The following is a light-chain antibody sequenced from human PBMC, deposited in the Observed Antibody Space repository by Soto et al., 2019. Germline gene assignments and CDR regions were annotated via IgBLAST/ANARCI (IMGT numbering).Light chain of an antibody. CDR1: SSDVGAYNY. CDR2: EVS. J-gene: IGLJ3*02. Sequence: QSALTQPASVSGSPGQSITISCTGTSSDVGAYNYVSWYQQHSGKAPKLMIYEVSNRPSGVSNRFSGSKSGNTASLTISGLQAEDEADYYCSSYATSRTGVFGGGTKLTVL. V-gene: IGLV2-14*01. CDR3: SSYATSRTGV.